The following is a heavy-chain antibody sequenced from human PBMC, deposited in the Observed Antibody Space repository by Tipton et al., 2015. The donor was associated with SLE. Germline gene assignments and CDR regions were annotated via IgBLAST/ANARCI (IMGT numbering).Heavy chain of an antibody. CDR1: GGSISSYY. CDR3: ARFPNGSGSYYTDYYMDV. CDR2: IYYSGST. D-gene: IGHD3-10*01. J-gene: IGHJ6*03. Sequence: TLSLTCTVSGGSISSYYWNWIRQPPGKGLEWIGYIYYSGSTNYNPSLKSRVTISVDTSKNQFSLKLSSVTAADTAVYYCARFPNGSGSYYTDYYMDVWGKGTTVTVSS. V-gene: IGHV4-59*12.